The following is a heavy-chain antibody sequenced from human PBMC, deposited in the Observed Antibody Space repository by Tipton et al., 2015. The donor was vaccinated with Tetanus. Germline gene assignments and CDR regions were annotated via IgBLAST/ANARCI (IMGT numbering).Heavy chain of an antibody. Sequence: TLSLTCTVSGASISSAIYLWGWIRQPPGKGLEWIGSVSFTGNTYYNPSPKSRPSMSVDTSRNMFSLKLSSVTAADTAIYYCARDQARGARGWNYFDYWGQGTLVTVSS. D-gene: IGHD1-26*01. CDR3: ARDQARGARGWNYFDY. J-gene: IGHJ4*02. CDR2: VSFTGNT. V-gene: IGHV4-39*02. CDR1: GASISSAIYL.